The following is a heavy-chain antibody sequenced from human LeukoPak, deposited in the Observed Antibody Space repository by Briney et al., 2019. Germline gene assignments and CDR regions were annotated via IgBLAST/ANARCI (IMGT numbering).Heavy chain of an antibody. CDR2: ISSSSSTI. CDR3: ARDLMITFGGVSEFDP. Sequence: PGGSLRLSCAASGFTFSSYSMNWVRQAPGKGLEWVSYISSSSSTIYYADSVKGRFTISRDNDENSLYLQMNSLRDEDTAVYYCARDLMITFGGVSEFDPWGQGTLVTVSS. V-gene: IGHV3-48*02. J-gene: IGHJ5*02. CDR1: GFTFSSYS. D-gene: IGHD3-16*01.